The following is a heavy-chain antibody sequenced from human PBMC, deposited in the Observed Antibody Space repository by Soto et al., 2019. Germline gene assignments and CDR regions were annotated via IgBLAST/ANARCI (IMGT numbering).Heavy chain of an antibody. J-gene: IGHJ5*02. V-gene: IGHV4-4*07. CDR2: IYATGTT. Sequence: SETLSLTCTVSGASTSGFYWSWIRKSAGKGLEWIGRIYATGTTDYNTFLKSRVMMSVDTSKKQCSLKVRAVTAADTAVYYCVRDGTKTLRDWFDPWGQGISVTVSS. CDR3: VRDGTKTLRDWFDP. CDR1: GASTSGFY. D-gene: IGHD1-1*01.